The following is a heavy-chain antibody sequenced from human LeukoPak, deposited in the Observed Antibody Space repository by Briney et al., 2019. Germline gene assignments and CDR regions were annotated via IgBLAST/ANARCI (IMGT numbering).Heavy chain of an antibody. V-gene: IGHV4-4*07. D-gene: IGHD3-22*01. J-gene: IGHJ6*03. CDR2: IYTSGST. CDR1: GGPISRYY. CDR3: ARDYSERGNYDSSGYTMDV. Sequence: SETLSLTCTVSGGPISRYYWSWIRQPAGKGLEWIGRIYTSGSTNYNPSLKSRVTMSVDTSKNQFSLKLSSVTAADTAVYYCARDYSERGNYDSSGYTMDVWGKGTTVTVSS.